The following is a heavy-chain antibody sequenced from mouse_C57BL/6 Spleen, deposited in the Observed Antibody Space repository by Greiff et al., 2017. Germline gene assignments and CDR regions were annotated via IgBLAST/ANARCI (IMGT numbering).Heavy chain of an antibody. V-gene: IGHV2-2*01. CDR3: ARSMARYYAMDY. D-gene: IGHD2-3*01. Sequence: QVQLKESGPGLVQPSQSLSITCTVSGFSLTSYGVHWVRQSPGKGLEWLGVIWSGGSTDYNAAFISRLSISKDNSKSQVFFKMNSLQADDTAIYYCARSMARYYAMDYWGQGTSVTVSS. J-gene: IGHJ4*01. CDR1: GFSLTSYG. CDR2: IWSGGST.